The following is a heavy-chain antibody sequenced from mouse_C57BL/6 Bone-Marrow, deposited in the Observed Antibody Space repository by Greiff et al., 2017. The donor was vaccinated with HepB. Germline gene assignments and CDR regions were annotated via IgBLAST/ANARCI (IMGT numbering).Heavy chain of an antibody. CDR1: GFSLTSYG. V-gene: IGHV2-6*01. D-gene: IGHD2-3*01. Sequence: VQRVESGPGLVAPSQSLSITCTVSGFSLTSYGVDWVRQSPGKGLEWLGVIWGVGSTNYNSALKSRLSISKDNSKSQVFLKMNSLQTDDTAMYYCASAGRDGYFYFDYWGQGTTLTVSS. J-gene: IGHJ2*01. CDR2: IWGVGST. CDR3: ASAGRDGYFYFDY.